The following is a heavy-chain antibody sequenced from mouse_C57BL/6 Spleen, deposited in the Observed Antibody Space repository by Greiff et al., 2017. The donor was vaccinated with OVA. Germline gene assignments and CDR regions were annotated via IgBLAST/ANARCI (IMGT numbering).Heavy chain of an antibody. CDR1: SYAFSSSW. J-gene: IGHJ2*01. CDR3: AKGSSGLDY. D-gene: IGHD3-2*02. Sequence: VKLQQSGPELVQPGASVKISCKASSYAFSSSWMNWVKQRPGKGLEWIGRIYPGDGDTTYNGKFKGKATLTADKSSSTAYMQLSSLTSEDSAVYFCAKGSSGLDYWGQGTTLTVSS. V-gene: IGHV1-82*01. CDR2: IYPGDGDT.